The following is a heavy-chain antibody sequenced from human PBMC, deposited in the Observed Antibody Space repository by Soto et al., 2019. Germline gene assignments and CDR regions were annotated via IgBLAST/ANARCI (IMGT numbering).Heavy chain of an antibody. CDR3: ASGYPRYRSAWYEGFYP. CDR1: GFTFSSYS. V-gene: IGHV3-21*01. Sequence: GGSLRLSCAASGFTFSSYSMNWVRQAPGKGLEWVSSISSSSSYIYYADSVKGRFTISRDNAKNSLYLQMNSLRAEDTAVYYCASGYPRYRSAWYEGFYPWGQGTLVTVSS. J-gene: IGHJ5*02. CDR2: ISSSSSYI. D-gene: IGHD6-19*01.